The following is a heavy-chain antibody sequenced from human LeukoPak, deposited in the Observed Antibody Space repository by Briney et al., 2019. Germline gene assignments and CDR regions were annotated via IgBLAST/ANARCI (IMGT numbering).Heavy chain of an antibody. CDR2: INPNSGGT. CDR3: ARADCSSTSCYVFDY. Sequence: ASVKVSCKASGYTFTGYYVHWVRQAPGQGLEWMGWINPNSGGTNYAQKFQGRVTMTRDTSISTAYMELSRLRSDDTAVYYCARADCSSTSCYVFDYWGQGTLVTVSS. CDR1: GYTFTGYY. J-gene: IGHJ4*02. V-gene: IGHV1-2*02. D-gene: IGHD2-2*01.